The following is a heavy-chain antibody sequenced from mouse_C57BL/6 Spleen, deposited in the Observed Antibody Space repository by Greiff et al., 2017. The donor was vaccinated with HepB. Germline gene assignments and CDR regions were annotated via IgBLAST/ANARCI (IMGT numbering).Heavy chain of an antibody. V-gene: IGHV1-55*01. J-gene: IGHJ2*01. Sequence: QVQLQQPGAELVKPGASVKMSCKASGYTFTSYWITWVKQRPGQGLEWIGDIYPGSGSTNYNEKFKSKATLTVDTSSSTAYMQLSSLTSEDSAVYYCARWAYYSNLFDYWGQGTTLTVSS. CDR1: GYTFTSYW. CDR3: ARWAYYSNLFDY. CDR2: IYPGSGST. D-gene: IGHD2-5*01.